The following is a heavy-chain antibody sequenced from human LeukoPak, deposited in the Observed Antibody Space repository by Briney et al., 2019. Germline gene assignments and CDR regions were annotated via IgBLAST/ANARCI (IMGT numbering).Heavy chain of an antibody. V-gene: IGHV3-15*07. CDR2: IKNKADGGAA. Sequence: GGSLRLSCAASGFSFNNAWMNWVRQVPGKGLEWVGRIKNKADGGAAEYAAPVKDRFTISRDDSKNTLYLQMSSLKTEDTAMYYCTSENWGSNPWGQGTLVIVSS. D-gene: IGHD3-16*01. CDR1: GFSFNNAW. J-gene: IGHJ5*02. CDR3: TSENWGSNP.